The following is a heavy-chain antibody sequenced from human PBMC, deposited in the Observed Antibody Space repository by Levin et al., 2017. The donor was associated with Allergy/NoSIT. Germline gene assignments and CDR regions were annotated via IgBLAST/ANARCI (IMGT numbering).Heavy chain of an antibody. J-gene: IGHJ5*02. CDR3: AGLGIQLWPIDL. V-gene: IGHV1-46*01. CDR1: GYTFIDYF. CDR2: VNPRSGVT. D-gene: IGHD5-18*01. Sequence: ASVKVSCKASGYTFIDYFIHWVRQAPGQGLEWMGIVNPRSGVTTYAEKFQGRISMTRDTSTSTVYMDLRSLTSDATAVYFCAGLGIQLWPIDLWGQGTLVTVSS.